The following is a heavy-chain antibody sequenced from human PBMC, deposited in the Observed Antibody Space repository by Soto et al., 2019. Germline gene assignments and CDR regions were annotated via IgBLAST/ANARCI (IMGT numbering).Heavy chain of an antibody. CDR1: GFTFSSYA. Sequence: GGSLRLSCAVSGFTFSSYAMHWVRQAPGKGLEWVALISYDGSNKYYADSVKGRFTISRDNSKNTLYLQVNSLRAEDTAVYYSARDPTRGYSYGYYYYGMDVWGQGTSVTVSS. D-gene: IGHD5-18*01. CDR3: ARDPTRGYSYGYYYYGMDV. CDR2: ISYDGSNK. V-gene: IGHV3-30*04. J-gene: IGHJ6*02.